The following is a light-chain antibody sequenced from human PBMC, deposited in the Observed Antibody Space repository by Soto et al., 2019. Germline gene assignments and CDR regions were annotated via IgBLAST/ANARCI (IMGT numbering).Light chain of an antibody. Sequence: QSVLTQPPSVSGAPGQRVTIPCTGSSSNIGAGYDVHWYQQLPGTAPKLLIYGNSNRPSGVPDRFSGSKSGTSASLAITGLQAEDEADYYCQSCDRRLSGPCVFGHGTKVTVL. CDR3: QSCDRRLSGPCV. CDR2: GNS. V-gene: IGLV1-40*01. CDR1: SSNIGAGYD. J-gene: IGLJ1*01.